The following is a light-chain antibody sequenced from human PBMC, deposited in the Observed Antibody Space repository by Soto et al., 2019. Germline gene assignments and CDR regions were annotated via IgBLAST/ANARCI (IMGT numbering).Light chain of an antibody. V-gene: IGLV1-44*01. Sequence: QSVLTQPPSASGTPGQRVTISCSGSSSNIRSNTVNWYQQLPGTAPKLLINGHTNGPSGVPERFSGSKSGTSASLAITGLQAEDEADYYCQSYDSSLIGSVVFGGGTQLTVL. CDR2: GHT. CDR1: SSNIRSNT. CDR3: QSYDSSLIGSVV. J-gene: IGLJ2*01.